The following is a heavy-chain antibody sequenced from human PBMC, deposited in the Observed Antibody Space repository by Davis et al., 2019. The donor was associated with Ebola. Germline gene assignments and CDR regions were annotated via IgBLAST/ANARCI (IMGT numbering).Heavy chain of an antibody. V-gene: IGHV1-69*13. J-gene: IGHJ3*02. CDR3: ARRAGYGRDDAFDI. D-gene: IGHD5-18*01. CDR1: GYTFTSYG. CDR2: IIPIFGTA. Sequence: SVKVSCKASGYTFTSYGISWVRQAPGQGLEWMGGIIPIFGTANYAQKFQGRVTITADESTSTAYMELSSLRSEDTAVYYCARRAGYGRDDAFDIWGQGTMVTISS.